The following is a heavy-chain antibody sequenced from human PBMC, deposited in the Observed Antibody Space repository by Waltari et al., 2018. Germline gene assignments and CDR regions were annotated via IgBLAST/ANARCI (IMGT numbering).Heavy chain of an antibody. D-gene: IGHD3-3*01. J-gene: IGHJ2*01. Sequence: QLQLQESGPGVVEPSETLSLTCTVSGGSLSSRSYYWGWIRQPPGKGLGWSGGIYYSGDTDYNPSLKSRVTLSVDTTKNQFSPKLSSVTVADTAVYYCARRLGVWSGYSWYFDLWGRGTLVTVSS. CDR3: ARRLGVWSGYSWYFDL. CDR1: GGSLSSRSYY. CDR2: IYYSGDT. V-gene: IGHV4-39*07.